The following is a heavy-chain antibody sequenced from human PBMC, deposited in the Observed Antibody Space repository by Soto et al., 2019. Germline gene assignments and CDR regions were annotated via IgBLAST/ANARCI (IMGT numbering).Heavy chain of an antibody. CDR1: GFTFTSSA. J-gene: IGHJ6*02. Sequence: SVKVSCKASGFTFTSSAVQWVRQARGQRLEWIGWIVVGSGNTNYAQKFQERVTITRDMSTSTAYMELSSLRSEDTAVYYCAAAARTTIFGVGSDVWGQGTTVTVS. CDR2: IVVGSGNT. V-gene: IGHV1-58*01. D-gene: IGHD3-3*01. CDR3: AAAARTTIFGVGSDV.